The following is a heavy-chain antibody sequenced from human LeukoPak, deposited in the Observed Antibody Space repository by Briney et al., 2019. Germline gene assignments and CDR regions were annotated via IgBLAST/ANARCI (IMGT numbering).Heavy chain of an antibody. CDR1: GFTFDDYG. CDR2: INWNGGST. Sequence: GGSLRLSCAASGFTFDDYGMSWVRQAPGKGLEWVSGINWNGGSTGYADSVKGRVTISRDNAKNSLYLQMNSLRAEDTALYYCARAQGGYSYGYGAFDIWGQGTMVTVSS. D-gene: IGHD5-18*01. V-gene: IGHV3-20*04. J-gene: IGHJ3*02. CDR3: ARAQGGYSYGYGAFDI.